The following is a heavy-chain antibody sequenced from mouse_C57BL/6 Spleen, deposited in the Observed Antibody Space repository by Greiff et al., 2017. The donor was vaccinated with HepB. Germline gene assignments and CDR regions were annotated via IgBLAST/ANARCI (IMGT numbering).Heavy chain of an antibody. V-gene: IGHV1-80*01. CDR3: ARGEDYDEFRGYFDV. D-gene: IGHD2-4*01. CDR2: IYPGDGDT. CDR1: GYAFSSYW. J-gene: IGHJ1*03. Sequence: VQLQQSGAELVKPGASVKISCKASGYAFSSYWMNWVKQRPGKGLEWIGQIYPGDGDTNYNGKFKGKATLTADKSSSTAYMQLSSLTSEDSAVYFCARGEDYDEFRGYFDVWGTGTTVTVSS.